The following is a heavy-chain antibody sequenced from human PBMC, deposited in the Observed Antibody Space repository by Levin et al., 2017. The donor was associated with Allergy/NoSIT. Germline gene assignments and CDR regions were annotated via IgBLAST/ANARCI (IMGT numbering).Heavy chain of an antibody. CDR1: GFTVSSNY. CDR3: ARVPCDSSGYGVGCWFDP. Sequence: GESLKISCAASGFTVSSNYMSWVRQAPGKGLEWVSVIYSGGSTYYADSVKGRFTISRDNSKNTLYLQMNSLRAEDTAVYYCARVPCDSSGYGVGCWFDPWGQGTLVTVSS. J-gene: IGHJ5*02. V-gene: IGHV3-53*01. D-gene: IGHD3-22*01. CDR2: IYSGGST.